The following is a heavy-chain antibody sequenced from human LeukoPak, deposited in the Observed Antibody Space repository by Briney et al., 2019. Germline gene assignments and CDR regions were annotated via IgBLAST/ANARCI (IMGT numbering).Heavy chain of an antibody. D-gene: IGHD2-2*01. CDR2: KNAGNGDT. CDR3: ARGARSCGSTSCYSYFDY. J-gene: IGHJ4*02. CDR1: GYTFTSYA. Sequence: ASVKVSCKASGYTFTSYAIHCVRQAPGQRLGWMGWKNAGNGDTKYSQEFQGRISLTRNTSASTAYMELSSLRSDDMAMYYCARGARSCGSTSCYSYFDYWGQGSLVTVSS. V-gene: IGHV1-3*02.